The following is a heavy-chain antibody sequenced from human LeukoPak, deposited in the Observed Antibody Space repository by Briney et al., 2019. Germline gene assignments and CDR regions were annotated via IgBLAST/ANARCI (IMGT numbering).Heavy chain of an antibody. CDR2: ISWNSGSI. J-gene: IGHJ6*02. CDR1: GFTFDDYA. V-gene: IGHV3-9*01. CDR3: AKTLAAADGYYYYGMDV. D-gene: IGHD6-13*01. Sequence: TGGSLRLSCAASGFTFDDYAMHWVRQAPGKGLEWVSGISWNSGSIGYADSVKGRFTISRDNAKNSLYLQMNSLRAEDTALYYCAKTLAAADGYYYYGMDVWGQGTTVTVSS.